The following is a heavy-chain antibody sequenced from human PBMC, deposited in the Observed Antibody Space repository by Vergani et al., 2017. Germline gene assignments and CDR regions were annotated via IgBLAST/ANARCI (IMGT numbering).Heavy chain of an antibody. CDR3: ARQYCGGGSCFDY. J-gene: IGHJ4*02. Sequence: QVQLQESGPGLVKPSETLSLTCTVSGGSISSYYWRWIRQPPGKGLEWIGYIYYSGSTNYNPSLKSRVTISVDTSKNQFSLKLSSVTAADTAVYYCARQYCGGGSCFDYGGQGTLVTVSS. D-gene: IGHD2-15*01. V-gene: IGHV4-59*01. CDR1: GGSISSYY. CDR2: IYYSGST.